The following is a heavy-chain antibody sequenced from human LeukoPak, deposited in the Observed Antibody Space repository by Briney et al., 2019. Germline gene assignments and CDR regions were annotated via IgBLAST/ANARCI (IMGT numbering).Heavy chain of an antibody. J-gene: IGHJ4*02. CDR3: ARGKSI. CDR2: INHSGST. CDR1: GGSFSGYY. V-gene: IGHV4-34*01. D-gene: IGHD6-6*01. Sequence: SETLSLTCAVYGGSFSGYYWSWIRRPPGKGLEWIGEINHSGSTNYNPSLKSRVTISVDTSKNQFSLKLSSVTAADTAVYYCARGKSIWGQGTLVTVSS.